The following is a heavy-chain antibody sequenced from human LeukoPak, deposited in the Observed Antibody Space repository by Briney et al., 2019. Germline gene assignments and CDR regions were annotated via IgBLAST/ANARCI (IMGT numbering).Heavy chain of an antibody. Sequence: GGSLRLSCAASGFTVSSNYMSWVRQAPGKGLEWVSIIYSGGGTYYADSVKGRFTISRDNSKNTLYLQMNSLRAEDTAVYYCARDRASIDGYNYFDYWGQGTLVIVSS. D-gene: IGHD5-12*01. V-gene: IGHV3-66*01. CDR3: ARDRASIDGYNYFDY. J-gene: IGHJ4*02. CDR1: GFTVSSNY. CDR2: IYSGGGT.